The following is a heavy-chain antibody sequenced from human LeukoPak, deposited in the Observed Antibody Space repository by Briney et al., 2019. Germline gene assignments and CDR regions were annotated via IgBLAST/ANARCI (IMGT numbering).Heavy chain of an antibody. CDR2: INHSGST. V-gene: IGHV4-30-2*01. CDR1: GGSISSGGYS. J-gene: IGHJ4*02. Sequence: SQTLSLTCAVSGGSISSGGYSWSWIRQPPGKGLEWIGEINHSGSTNYNPSLKSRVTISVDTSKNQFSLKLSSVTAADTAVYYCARTSYSGSYYLRVRESFVTAPRPVTFDYWGQGTLVTVSS. D-gene: IGHD1-26*01. CDR3: ARTSYSGSYYLRVRESFVTAPRPVTFDY.